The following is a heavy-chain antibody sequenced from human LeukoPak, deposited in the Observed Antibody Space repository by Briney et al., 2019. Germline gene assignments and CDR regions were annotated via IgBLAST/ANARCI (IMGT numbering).Heavy chain of an antibody. J-gene: IGHJ4*02. CDR3: ARDREAAADFDY. CDR1: GGSISSYY. V-gene: IGHV4-4*07. D-gene: IGHD6-13*01. CDR2: IYTSGST. Sequence: SETLSLTCTVSGGSISSYYWSWIRQPAGKGLEWIGRIYTSGSTNYNPSLKSRVTMSVDTSKNQFSLKLSSVTAADTAAYYCARDREAAADFDYWGQGTLVTVSS.